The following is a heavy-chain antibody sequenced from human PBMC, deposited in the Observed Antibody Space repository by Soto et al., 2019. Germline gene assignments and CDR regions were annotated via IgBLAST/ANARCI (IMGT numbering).Heavy chain of an antibody. V-gene: IGHV4-39*01. Sequence: SETLSLTCTVSGGSISSSSYYWGWIRQPPGKGLEWIGSIYYSGSTYYNPSLKSRVTISVDTSKNQFSLTLSSVTAADTAVYYWAGPGGGPYFYFFGKEVWGQGTTVTVSS. CDR2: IYYSGST. D-gene: IGHD1-1*01. CDR3: AGPGGGPYFYFFGKEV. CDR1: GGSISSSSYY. J-gene: IGHJ6*02.